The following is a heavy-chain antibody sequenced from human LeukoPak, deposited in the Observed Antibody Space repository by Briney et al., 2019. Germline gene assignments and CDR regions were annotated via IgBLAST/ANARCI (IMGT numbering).Heavy chain of an antibody. CDR3: ARVPSSLAAAGTLYYFDY. V-gene: IGHV3-11*04. CDR2: ISSSGSTI. J-gene: IGHJ4*02. CDR1: GFTFSDYY. D-gene: IGHD6-13*01. Sequence: GGSLRLSCAASGFTFSDYYMSWIRQAPGKGLEWVSYISSSGSTIYYADSVKGRFTISRDNAKNSLYLQMNRLRAEDTAVYYCARVPSSLAAAGTLYYFDYWGQGTLVTVSS.